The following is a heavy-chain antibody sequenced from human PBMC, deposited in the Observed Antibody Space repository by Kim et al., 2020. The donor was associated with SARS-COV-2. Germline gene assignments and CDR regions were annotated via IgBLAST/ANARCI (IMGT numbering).Heavy chain of an antibody. J-gene: IGHJ6*01. D-gene: IGHD2-8*01. CDR3: ATGDSMVSLLDV. V-gene: IGHV3-74*01. CDR1: GISFRSQW. CDR2: MKGDGSGT. Sequence: GGSLRLSCVASGISFRSQWMHWVRQTAGKGLLWVSRMKGDGSGTYYADSVKGRFTISRDEAKSPVYLQMNSLRAEDTGVYYCATGDSMVSLLDVWAQGTTVTVSS.